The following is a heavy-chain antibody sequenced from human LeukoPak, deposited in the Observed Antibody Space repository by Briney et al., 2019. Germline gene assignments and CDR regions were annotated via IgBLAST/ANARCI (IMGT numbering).Heavy chain of an antibody. CDR3: ARDEDYYDSSGYV. J-gene: IGHJ4*02. V-gene: IGHV1-69*13. CDR1: GGTFSSYA. Sequence: SVKVSCKASGGTFSSYAISWVRQAPGQGLEWMGGIIPIFGTANYAQKFQGRVTITADESTSTAYMELSSLRSKDTAVYYCARDEDYYDSSGYVWGQGTLVTVSS. D-gene: IGHD3-22*01. CDR2: IIPIFGTA.